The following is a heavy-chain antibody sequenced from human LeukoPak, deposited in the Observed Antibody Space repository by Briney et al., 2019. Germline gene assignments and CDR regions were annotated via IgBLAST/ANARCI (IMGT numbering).Heavy chain of an antibody. J-gene: IGHJ4*02. V-gene: IGHV3-23*01. CDR2: ISGSGGST. CDR1: GFTFSSYA. D-gene: IGHD3-16*01. Sequence: GGSLRLSCAASGFTFSSYAMSWVRQAPGKGLEWVSAISGSGGSTYYADPVKGRFTISRDNSKNTLYLQMDSLRAEDTAVYYCAKDRGGALDYWGQGTLVTVSS. CDR3: AKDRGGALDY.